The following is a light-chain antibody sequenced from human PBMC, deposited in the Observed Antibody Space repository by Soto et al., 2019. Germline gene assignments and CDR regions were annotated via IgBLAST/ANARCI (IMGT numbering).Light chain of an antibody. CDR1: QSISSY. CDR2: AAS. Sequence: IQMTQSPSSLSASVGDSVTITCRASQSISSYLNWYQQKLGKAPKLLMFAASTLQSGVPSRFSGSGSGTDFTLTISSLQPEDFATYYCQQSFSAPQTFGPGTKLEIK. V-gene: IGKV1-39*01. J-gene: IGKJ2*01. CDR3: QQSFSAPQT.